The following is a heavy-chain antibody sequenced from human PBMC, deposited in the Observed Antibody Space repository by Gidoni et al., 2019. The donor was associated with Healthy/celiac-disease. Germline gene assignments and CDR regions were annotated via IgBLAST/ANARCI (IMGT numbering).Heavy chain of an antibody. Sequence: EVQLVESGGGLVQPGGSLRLSCSASGFTFSSYAMHWVRQAPGKGLEYVSAISSNGGSTYYADSVKGRFTISRDNSKNTLYLQMSSLRAEDTAVYYCVKDRVAVAGDYYYYGMDVWGQGTTVTVCS. D-gene: IGHD6-19*01. J-gene: IGHJ6*02. CDR3: VKDRVAVAGDYYYYGMDV. CDR1: GFTFSSYA. CDR2: ISSNGGST. V-gene: IGHV3-64D*06.